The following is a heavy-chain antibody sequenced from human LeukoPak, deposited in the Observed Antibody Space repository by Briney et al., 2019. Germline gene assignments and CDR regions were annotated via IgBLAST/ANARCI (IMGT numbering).Heavy chain of an antibody. D-gene: IGHD3-10*01. Sequence: ASVKVSCKASGGTFSSYAMHWVRQAPGQRLEWMGWINAGNGNTKYSQKFQGRVTITRDTSASTAYMELSSLRSEDTAVYYCARSPLWVRGVIGIRPIPLDYWGQGTLVTVSS. J-gene: IGHJ4*02. V-gene: IGHV1-3*01. CDR1: GGTFSSYA. CDR2: INAGNGNT. CDR3: ARSPLWVRGVIGIRPIPLDY.